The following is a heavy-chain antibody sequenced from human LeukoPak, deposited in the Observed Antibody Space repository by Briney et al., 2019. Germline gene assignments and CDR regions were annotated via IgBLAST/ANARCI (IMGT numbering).Heavy chain of an antibody. CDR1: GFTFSTSA. V-gene: IGHV3-23*01. D-gene: IGHD2-15*01. Sequence: SGGCLRVSCVGSGFTFSTSAMSWVRQAPGKGLEWVSAIGGNGATYHAESVKGRFNIYRDTYRNTLYLQMNSLRAEDTAVYNCARHSSQGSFDNWGQATLVTVSS. CDR2: IGGNGAT. J-gene: IGHJ4*02. CDR3: ARHSSQGSFDN.